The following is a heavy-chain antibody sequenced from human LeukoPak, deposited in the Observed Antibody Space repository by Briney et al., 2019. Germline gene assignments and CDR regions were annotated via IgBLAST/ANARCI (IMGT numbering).Heavy chain of an antibody. J-gene: IGHJ3*02. D-gene: IGHD1-26*01. Sequence: GASVKVSCKASGYTVTSYAISWVRQAPAQGLEWMGWISAYDANTNYAQKLQGRVTMTTETSTRTAYMELRSLRSEDTAVYYCARDLEWEQHNAFDIWGQRTMVTVSS. V-gene: IGHV1-18*01. CDR1: GYTVTSYA. CDR3: ARDLEWEQHNAFDI. CDR2: ISAYDANT.